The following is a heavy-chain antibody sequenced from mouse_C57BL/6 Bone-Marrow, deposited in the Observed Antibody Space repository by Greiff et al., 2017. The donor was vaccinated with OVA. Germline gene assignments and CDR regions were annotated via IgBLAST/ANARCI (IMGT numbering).Heavy chain of an antibody. Sequence: EVHLVESGGGLVQPGGSLKLSCAASGFTFSDYYMYWVRQTPEKRLEWVAYISNGGGSTYYPATVKGRFTITRDNEKNTLYLQMSRLKSEDTAMYYCASQFIPEAMDYWGQGTSVTVSS. V-gene: IGHV5-12*01. CDR2: ISNGGGST. CDR3: ASQFIPEAMDY. J-gene: IGHJ4*01. CDR1: GFTFSDYY. D-gene: IGHD1-1*01.